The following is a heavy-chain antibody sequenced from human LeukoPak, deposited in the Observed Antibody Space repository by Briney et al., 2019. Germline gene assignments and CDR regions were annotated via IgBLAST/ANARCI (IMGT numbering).Heavy chain of an antibody. V-gene: IGHV4-30-4*01. CDR1: GGSLSSGDFY. J-gene: IGHJ4*02. CDR2: IYYSGST. D-gene: IGHD5-18*01. CDR3: ARVEGEDTAMFY. Sequence: SLTCPVSGGSLSSGDFYWRWIRPPPGKGLGWVGYIYYSGSTYYNPSLKSRVTISVDTSKNQFSLKLSSVTAADTAVYYCARVEGEDTAMFYWGQGTLVTVSS.